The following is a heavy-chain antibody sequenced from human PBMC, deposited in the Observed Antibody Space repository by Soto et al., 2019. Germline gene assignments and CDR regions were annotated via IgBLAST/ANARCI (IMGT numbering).Heavy chain of an antibody. J-gene: IGHJ3*02. CDR2: IYYSGST. Sequence: SETLSLTCTVSGGSISSYYLSWIRQPTGKGLEWIWYIYYSGSTNYNPSLKSRVTISVDTSKNQFSLKLSSVNAADTAVYYCARDKNDILTGYYNAFDIWGQGTMVTVSS. V-gene: IGHV4-59*01. D-gene: IGHD3-9*01. CDR1: GGSISSYY. CDR3: ARDKNDILTGYYNAFDI.